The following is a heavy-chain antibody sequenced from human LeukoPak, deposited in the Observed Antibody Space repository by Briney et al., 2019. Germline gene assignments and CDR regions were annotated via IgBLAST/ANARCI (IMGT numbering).Heavy chain of an antibody. CDR1: GGSISSYY. J-gene: IGHJ3*02. Sequence: PSETLSLTCTVSGGSISSYYWSWIRQPPGKGLEWIGYIYYSGSTNYNPSLKSRVTISVDTSKNQFSLKLSSVTAADTAVYYCAKAKIGVGAFDIWGQGTMVTVSS. CDR2: IYYSGST. V-gene: IGHV4-59*01. D-gene: IGHD3-22*01. CDR3: AKAKIGVGAFDI.